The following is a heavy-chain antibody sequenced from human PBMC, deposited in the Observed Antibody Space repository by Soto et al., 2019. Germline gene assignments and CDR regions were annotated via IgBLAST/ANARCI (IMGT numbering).Heavy chain of an antibody. J-gene: IGHJ4*02. V-gene: IGHV4-34*01. CDR2: INHSGST. D-gene: IGHD3-16*02. CDR1: GGSFSGYY. CDR3: ARGKLSDYVWGSYRYHFDY. Sequence: SETLSLTFAVYGGSFSGYYWSWIRQPPLQWVEWIGEINHSGSTNYNPSLKSRVPISVDTSKNQFSLKLSSVTAADTAVYYCARGKLSDYVWGSYRYHFDYWGQGTVVTV.